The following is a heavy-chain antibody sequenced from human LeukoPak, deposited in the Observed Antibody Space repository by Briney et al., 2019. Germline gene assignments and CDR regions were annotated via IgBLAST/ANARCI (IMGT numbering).Heavy chain of an antibody. CDR1: GGSIRSYF. J-gene: IGHJ4*02. D-gene: IGHD3-16*01. V-gene: IGHV4-59*01. CDR3: ARVSGGTLIDY. CDR2: IYYSGST. Sequence: PSETLSLTCTVSGGSIRSYFWSWIRQPPGKGLEWIGYIYYSGSTNYNPSLKSRVTISVDTSKNQFSLKLSSVTAADTAVYYCARVSGGTLIDYWGQGTLVTVSS.